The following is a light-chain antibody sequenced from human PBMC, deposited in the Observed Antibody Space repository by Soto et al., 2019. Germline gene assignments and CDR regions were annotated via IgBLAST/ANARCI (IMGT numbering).Light chain of an antibody. V-gene: IGKV3-15*01. J-gene: IGKJ2*01. CDR3: QQYNNWPLYT. CDR1: QSFSSN. Sequence: EIVMTQSPATLSVSPGERATLSCRASQSFSSNLAWYQQKPGQAPRLLIYGASTRATGIPARFSGSGSGTEFTLTISSLQSEDFAFYFCQQYNNWPLYTFGQGTKLEIK. CDR2: GAS.